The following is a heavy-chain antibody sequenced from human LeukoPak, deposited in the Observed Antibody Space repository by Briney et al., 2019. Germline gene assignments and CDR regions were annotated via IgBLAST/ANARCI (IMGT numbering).Heavy chain of an antibody. Sequence: GGSLRLSCAASGFTFSSYAMSWVRQAPEKGLEWVSAISGSGGSTYYADSVKGRFTISRDNSKNTLYLQMNSLRAEDTAVYHCAKDLSYHGSGSKPYYYYGMDVWGQGTTVTVSS. CDR3: AKDLSYHGSGSKPYYYYGMDV. CDR2: ISGSGGST. CDR1: GFTFSSYA. D-gene: IGHD3-10*01. J-gene: IGHJ6*02. V-gene: IGHV3-23*01.